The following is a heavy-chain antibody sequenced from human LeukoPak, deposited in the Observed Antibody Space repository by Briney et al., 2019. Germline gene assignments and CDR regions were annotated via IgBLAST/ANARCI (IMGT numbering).Heavy chain of an antibody. D-gene: IGHD4-11*01. Sequence: SETLSLTCTVSGGSISSYYWSWIRQPPGKGLEWIGYIYYSGSTNYNPSRKSRGTISVATSKNQFSLKLSSVTAADTAVYSCATSGPYYSNPFDYWGQGTLVTVSS. CDR2: IYYSGST. CDR1: GGSISSYY. V-gene: IGHV4-59*01. CDR3: ATSGPYYSNPFDY. J-gene: IGHJ4*02.